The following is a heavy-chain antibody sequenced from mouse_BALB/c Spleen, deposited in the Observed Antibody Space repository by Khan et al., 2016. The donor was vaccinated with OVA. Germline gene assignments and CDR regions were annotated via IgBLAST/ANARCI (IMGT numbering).Heavy chain of an antibody. J-gene: IGHJ3*01. D-gene: IGHD2-14*01. CDR3: ARDGAYYRNDGWFAY. V-gene: IGHV1-4*01. CDR1: GYTFTSYT. CDR2: INPSSGYT. Sequence: VQVVESGAELARPGASVKMSCKASGYTFTSYTIHWIKQRPGQGLEWIGYINPSSGYTNYNQKFKDKATLTADKSSTTAYMQLRSLTSDDSAVYYCARDGAYYRNDGWFAYGGQGTLVTGSA.